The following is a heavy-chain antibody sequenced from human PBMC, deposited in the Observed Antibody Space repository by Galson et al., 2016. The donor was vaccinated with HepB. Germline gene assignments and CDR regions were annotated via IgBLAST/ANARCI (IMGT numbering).Heavy chain of an antibody. CDR1: GFTVSNDY. J-gene: IGHJ5*02. CDR3: ARGSSSSWYVGQNWFDP. D-gene: IGHD6-13*01. Sequence: SLRLSCAASGFTVSNDYISWVRQAPGKGLEWVSVIYYSGATYYAGSVKGRFFISRDNSNNTVYLQMNSLRVEDTALYYCARGSSSSWYVGQNWFDPWGQGTLVIVSP. CDR2: IYYSGAT. V-gene: IGHV3-53*01.